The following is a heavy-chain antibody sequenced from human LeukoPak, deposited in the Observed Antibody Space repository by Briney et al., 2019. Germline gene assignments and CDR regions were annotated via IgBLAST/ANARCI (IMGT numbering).Heavy chain of an antibody. Sequence: PGGSLRLSCAASGFTVSSNYMSWVRQAPGKGLEWVSVIYSGGSTYYADSVKGRFTISRDNSKNTLYLQMNSLRAEDTAVYYCARSLRGSSWPLNFYYYYMDVWGKGTTVTISS. CDR3: ARSLRGSSWPLNFYYYYMDV. J-gene: IGHJ6*03. CDR1: GFTVSSNY. V-gene: IGHV3-53*01. CDR2: IYSGGST. D-gene: IGHD6-13*01.